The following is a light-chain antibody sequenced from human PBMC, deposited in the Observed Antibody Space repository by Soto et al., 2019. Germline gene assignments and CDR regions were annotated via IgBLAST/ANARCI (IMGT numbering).Light chain of an antibody. CDR2: WAS. CDR1: QSVLYSSNNKNY. V-gene: IGKV4-1*01. J-gene: IGKJ1*01. CDR3: QQYYSTPPT. Sequence: DIVMTQSPDSLAVSLGERATINCKSSQSVLYSSNNKNYLAWYQQKPGQPPKLLIYWASTRESGVPDRFSGSGSVTDFTLTISGLQAEDVAVYYYQQYYSTPPTFGQGTKVEIQ.